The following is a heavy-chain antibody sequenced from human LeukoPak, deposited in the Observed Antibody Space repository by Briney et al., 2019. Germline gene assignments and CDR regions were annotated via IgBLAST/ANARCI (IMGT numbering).Heavy chain of an antibody. Sequence: PGGSLRLSCAASGFTFSSYGMHWVRQAPGKGLEWVANIKQDESEKYYADSVKGRFSVSRDNGKSSLYLQMNSLRAEDTAVYYCARDREEMVRAPYAFGIWGQGTMVTVSS. CDR2: IKQDESEK. V-gene: IGHV3-7*01. CDR3: ARDREEMVRAPYAFGI. CDR1: GFTFSSYG. D-gene: IGHD3-10*01. J-gene: IGHJ3*02.